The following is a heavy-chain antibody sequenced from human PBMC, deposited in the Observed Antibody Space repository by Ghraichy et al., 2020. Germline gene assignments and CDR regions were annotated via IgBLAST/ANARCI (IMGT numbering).Heavy chain of an antibody. J-gene: IGHJ4*02. V-gene: IGHV4-30-4*01. Sequence: SETLSLTCTVSGGSISSGDYYWSWIRQSPGKGLEWIGYIFDSGSTYYNPSLKSRVTISVDTSKNQFSLKLSSVTATDTAVYYCARGRELGGTFGDWGQGTLVTVSS. CDR3: ARGRELGGTFGD. CDR2: IFDSGST. D-gene: IGHD3-16*01. CDR1: GGSISSGDYY.